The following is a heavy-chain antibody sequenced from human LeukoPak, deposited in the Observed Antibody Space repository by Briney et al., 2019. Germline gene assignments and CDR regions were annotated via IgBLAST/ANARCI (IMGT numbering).Heavy chain of an antibody. D-gene: IGHD3-10*01. V-gene: IGHV1-2*02. J-gene: IGHJ2*01. CDR3: ARVSKVYGSGGYYRWYFDL. CDR1: GYTFTGYY. Sequence: ASVKVSCKASGYTFTGYYMHWVRQAPGQGLEWMGWINPNSGGTNYAQKFQGRVTMTRDTSISTAYMELSRLRSDDTAVYYCARVSKVYGSGGYYRWYFDLWGRGTLVTVSS. CDR2: INPNSGGT.